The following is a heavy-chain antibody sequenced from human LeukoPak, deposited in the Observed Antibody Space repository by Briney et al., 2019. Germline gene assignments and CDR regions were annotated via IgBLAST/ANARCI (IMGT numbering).Heavy chain of an antibody. CDR3: ARHGGAAAGDFDY. J-gene: IGHJ4*02. Sequence: PSETLSLTCTVSGGSISSYYWSCIRQPPGKGLEWIGYIYTSGSTNYNPSLKSRVTISVDTSKNQFSLKLSSVTAADTAVYYCARHGGAAAGDFDYWGQGTLVTVSS. D-gene: IGHD6-13*01. V-gene: IGHV4-4*09. CDR2: IYTSGST. CDR1: GGSISSYY.